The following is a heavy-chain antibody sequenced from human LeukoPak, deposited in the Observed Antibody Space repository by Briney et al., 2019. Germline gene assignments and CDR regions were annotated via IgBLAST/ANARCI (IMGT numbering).Heavy chain of an antibody. D-gene: IGHD1-26*01. CDR1: KFIFSSYA. V-gene: IGHV3-30-3*01. Sequence: PGGSLRLSCAASKFIFSSYAMHWVRQAPGKGLEWVAVMSPDGSNDYYADSVKGRFTISRDNSKSTLYLQMNSLRAEDTAVYYCARDFGWELQPQKPYYFDYWGQGTLVTVSS. CDR3: ARDFGWELQPQKPYYFDY. J-gene: IGHJ4*02. CDR2: MSPDGSND.